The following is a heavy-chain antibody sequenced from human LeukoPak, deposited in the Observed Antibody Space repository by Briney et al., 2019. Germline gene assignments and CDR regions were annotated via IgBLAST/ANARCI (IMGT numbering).Heavy chain of an antibody. V-gene: IGHV5-51*01. CDR3: ARSGYSSGWYDSDY. CDR1: GYSYTSYW. D-gene: IGHD6-19*01. J-gene: IGHJ4*02. CDR2: IYPGDSDT. Sequence: GESLQISCKGSGYSYTSYWIGWVRPMPGKGLEWMGIIYPGDSDTRYSPSFQGQVTISADKSISTAYLQWSSLKASDTAMYYCARSGYSSGWYDSDYWGQGTLVTVSS.